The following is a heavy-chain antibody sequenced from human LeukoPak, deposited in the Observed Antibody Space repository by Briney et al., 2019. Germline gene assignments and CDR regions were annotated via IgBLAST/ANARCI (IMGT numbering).Heavy chain of an antibody. CDR2: IWYDGSNK. Sequence: GGSLRLSCAASGFTFSSYSMNWVRQAPGKGLEWVAVIWYDGSNKYYADSVKGRFTISRDNSKNTLYLQMNSLRAEDTAVYYCARDYSSSWYFDYWGQGTLVTVS. D-gene: IGHD6-13*01. CDR1: GFTFSSYS. V-gene: IGHV3-33*08. CDR3: ARDYSSSWYFDY. J-gene: IGHJ4*02.